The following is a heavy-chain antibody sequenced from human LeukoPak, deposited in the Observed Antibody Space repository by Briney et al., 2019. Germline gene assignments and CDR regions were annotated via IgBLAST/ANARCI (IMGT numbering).Heavy chain of an antibody. CDR3: ARPLKLGYQYWYFDL. V-gene: IGHV4-59*08. D-gene: IGHD7-27*01. CDR1: GGSFSGYY. Sequence: SETLSLTCAVYGGSFSGYYWSWIRQPPGKGLEWIGYIYYSGSTNYNPSLKSRVTISVDTSKNQFSLKLSSVTAADTAVYYCARPLKLGYQYWYFDLWGRGTLVTVSS. J-gene: IGHJ2*01. CDR2: IYYSGST.